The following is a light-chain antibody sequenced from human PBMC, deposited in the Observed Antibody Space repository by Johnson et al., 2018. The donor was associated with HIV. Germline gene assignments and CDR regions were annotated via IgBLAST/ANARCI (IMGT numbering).Light chain of an antibody. J-gene: IGLJ1*01. CDR3: ATWDTSLSTGGV. CDR1: SSNIGNNF. V-gene: IGLV1-51*01. CDR2: DNN. Sequence: QSVLTQPPSVSAAPGQRVTRSYSGSSSNIGNNFVSWFRQLPLRAPKVLIYDNNARPSGIPDRFSGSNSGTSATLDITGLQTGDEADYYCATWDTSLSTGGVFGTGTKVTVL.